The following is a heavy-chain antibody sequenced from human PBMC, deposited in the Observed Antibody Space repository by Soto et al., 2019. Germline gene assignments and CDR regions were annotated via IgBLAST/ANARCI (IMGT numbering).Heavy chain of an antibody. Sequence: SVKVSCKASGGTFISYAIIWVRQSPGQGLEWMGGIIPIFGTANYAQKFQGRVTITADESTSTAYMELSSLRSEDTAVYYCAVRSGYCSSTSCYPFAYWGQGTLVTVS. CDR2: IIPIFGTA. V-gene: IGHV1-69*13. CDR1: GGTFISYA. CDR3: AVRSGYCSSTSCYPFAY. J-gene: IGHJ4*02. D-gene: IGHD2-2*03.